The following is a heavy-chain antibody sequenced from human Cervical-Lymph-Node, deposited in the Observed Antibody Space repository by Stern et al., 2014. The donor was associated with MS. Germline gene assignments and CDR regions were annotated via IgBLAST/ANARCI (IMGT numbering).Heavy chain of an antibody. CDR3: ARDRFDP. J-gene: IGHJ5*02. Sequence: VQLLQSGGGVVQPGRSLRLSCAASGFTFSSYAMHWVRQAPGKGLEWVAVISYDGSNKYYADSVKGRFTISRDNSKNTLYLQMNSLRAEDTAVYYCARDRFDPWGQGTLFTVSS. CDR1: GFTFSSYA. V-gene: IGHV3-30*01. CDR2: ISYDGSNK.